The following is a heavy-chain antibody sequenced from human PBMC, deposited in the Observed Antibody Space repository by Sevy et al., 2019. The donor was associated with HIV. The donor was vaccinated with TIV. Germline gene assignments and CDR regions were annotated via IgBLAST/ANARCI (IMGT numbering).Heavy chain of an antibody. CDR2: IKYDGSNK. D-gene: IGHD6-6*01. J-gene: IGHJ6*03. Sequence: GGSLRLSCAASGFTFSSYAMHWVRQAPGKGLEWVAVIKYDGSNKYYADSVKGRFTISRDNSKNTLYLQMNSLRAEDTAVYYCARSGSIAARRNYYYMDVWGKGTTVTVSS. V-gene: IGHV3-30-3*01. CDR3: ARSGSIAARRNYYYMDV. CDR1: GFTFSSYA.